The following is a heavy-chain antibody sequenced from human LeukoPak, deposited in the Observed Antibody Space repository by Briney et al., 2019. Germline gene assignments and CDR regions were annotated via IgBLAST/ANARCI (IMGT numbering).Heavy chain of an antibody. CDR1: GYTFTNYG. CDR2: ISAYNGNT. D-gene: IGHD2-2*01. CDR3: ARGFIVPAGPLSAVDY. V-gene: IGHV1-18*04. Sequence: ASVKVSCKASGYTFTNYGISWVRQAPGQGLEWMGWISAYNGNTNFAQKLQGRVTLTTDTSTSTAYMELRSLRSDDTAVYYCARGFIVPAGPLSAVDYWGQGTLVTVSS. J-gene: IGHJ4*02.